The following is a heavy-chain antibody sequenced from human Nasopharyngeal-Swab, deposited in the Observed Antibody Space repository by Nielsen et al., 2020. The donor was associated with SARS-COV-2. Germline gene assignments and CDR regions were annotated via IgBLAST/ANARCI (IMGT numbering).Heavy chain of an antibody. CDR2: INVANGNT. CDR3: ARGARAGNNGEYDAFDI. J-gene: IGHJ3*02. D-gene: IGHD5-24*01. CDR1: GYVCTNYP. Sequence: ASVKVSCKASGYVCTNYPLHWVRQAPGQSLEWMGWINVANGNTKYSQNFQGRVTVTRDTSASTAYMELSSLRSEDTALFYCARGARAGNNGEYDAFDIWGQGTMVTVSS. V-gene: IGHV1-3*01.